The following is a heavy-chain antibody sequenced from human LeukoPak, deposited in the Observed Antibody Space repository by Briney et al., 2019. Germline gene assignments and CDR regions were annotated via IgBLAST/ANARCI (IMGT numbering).Heavy chain of an antibody. Sequence: GALRLSCAASGFTLSSYPMNWVRQAPGKGLEWVSTFVRGSTYYADTVQGRFTISRDSSKNTLYLQMNSLRADDTALHFCTRAAPYGTSWYGKNDYWGQGTLVAVSS. CDR2: FVRGST. V-gene: IGHV3-23*01. CDR1: GFTLSSYP. D-gene: IGHD6-13*01. CDR3: TRAAPYGTSWYGKNDY. J-gene: IGHJ4*02.